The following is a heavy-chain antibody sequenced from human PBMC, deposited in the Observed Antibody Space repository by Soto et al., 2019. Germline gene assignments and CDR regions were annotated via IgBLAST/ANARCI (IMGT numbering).Heavy chain of an antibody. CDR1: GYSFTSYW. V-gene: IGHV5-10-1*01. CDR2: IDPSDSYT. D-gene: IGHD5-12*01. J-gene: IGHJ4*02. CDR3: ARRSGYHDY. Sequence: GDSLTGSGKGSGYSFTSYWISWVRQMPGKGLEWMGRIDPSDSYTNYSPSFQGHVTISADRSISTAYLQWSSLKASDTAMYYCARRSGYHDYWGQGTLVTVSS.